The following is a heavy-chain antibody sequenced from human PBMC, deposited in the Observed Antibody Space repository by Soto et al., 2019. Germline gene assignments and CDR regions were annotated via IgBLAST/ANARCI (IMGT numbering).Heavy chain of an antibody. J-gene: IGHJ4*02. CDR2: ISAYNGNP. Sequence: ASVKVSCKASGYKFTGYGMGWVRQARGQGLEWMGWISAYNGNPSYAQKFQGRVTMTTDTSTSTAYMELRRLRADDTAVYFCARVFRLAVESSCFDYWGQGTLVTVSS. V-gene: IGHV1-18*01. D-gene: IGHD6-19*01. CDR3: ARVFRLAVESSCFDY. CDR1: GYKFTGYG.